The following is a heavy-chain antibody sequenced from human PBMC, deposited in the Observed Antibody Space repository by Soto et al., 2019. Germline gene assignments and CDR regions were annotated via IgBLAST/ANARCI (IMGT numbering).Heavy chain of an antibody. J-gene: IGHJ6*02. CDR2: IYYSGST. CDR1: GGSISSSSYY. V-gene: IGHV4-39*01. CDR3: ARYVSNYPYYYRMDV. D-gene: IGHD4-4*01. Sequence: SETLSLTCIVSGGSISSSSYYWGWIRQPPGKGLDWIGTIYYSGSTYYNPSLKSRVTISVDTSKNQFSLKLSSVTAADTAMYYCARYVSNYPYYYRMDVWGQGTTVTVSS.